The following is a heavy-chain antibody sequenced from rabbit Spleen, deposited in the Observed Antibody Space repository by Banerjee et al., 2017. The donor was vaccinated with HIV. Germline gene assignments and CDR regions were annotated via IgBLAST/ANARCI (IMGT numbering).Heavy chain of an antibody. D-gene: IGHD8-1*01. J-gene: IGHJ4*01. CDR1: GFSFSSSYY. CDR2: IYTGSTGYT. Sequence: QSLEESGGDLVKPGASLTLTCTVSGFSFSSSYYMCWVRQAPGKGLEWIACIYTGSTGYTYYASWAKGRFTISKSSSTTVTLQMTSLTAADTATYFCARDAGSYDYIDVYFNLWGPGTLVTVS. V-gene: IGHV1S40*01. CDR3: ARDAGSYDYIDVYFNL.